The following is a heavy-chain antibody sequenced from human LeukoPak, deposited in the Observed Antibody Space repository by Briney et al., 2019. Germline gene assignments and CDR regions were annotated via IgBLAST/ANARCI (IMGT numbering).Heavy chain of an antibody. Sequence: ASVKVSCKTSGYTFTDYYIHWVRQPPGQGLEWMGWINPNSGETNSAQKFQGRVTMTGDTSISTAYMELRRVTSDDTAVYYCARDREYSNTERGFDYWGQGTLVTVSS. D-gene: IGHD6-6*01. V-gene: IGHV1-2*02. CDR2: INPNSGET. J-gene: IGHJ4*02. CDR1: GYTFTDYY. CDR3: ARDREYSNTERGFDY.